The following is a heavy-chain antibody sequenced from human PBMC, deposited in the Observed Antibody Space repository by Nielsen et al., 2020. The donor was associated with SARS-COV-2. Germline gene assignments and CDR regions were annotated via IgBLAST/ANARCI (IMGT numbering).Heavy chain of an antibody. Sequence: GGSLRLSCAASGFTFSSYWMSWVRQAPGKGLEWVANIKQDGSEKYYADSVKGRFTISRDNSKNTLYLQMNSLRAEDTAVYYCARDFSPDFSLDVWGQGTTVTVSS. J-gene: IGHJ6*02. D-gene: IGHD3/OR15-3a*01. CDR3: ARDFSPDFSLDV. CDR1: GFTFSSYW. V-gene: IGHV3-7*01. CDR2: IKQDGSEK.